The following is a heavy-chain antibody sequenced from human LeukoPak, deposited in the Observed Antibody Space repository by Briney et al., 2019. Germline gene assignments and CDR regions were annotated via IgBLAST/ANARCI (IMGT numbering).Heavy chain of an antibody. V-gene: IGHV3-9*01. CDR1: GFTFSSYS. Sequence: GGSLRLSCAASGFTFSSYSMNWVRQAPGKGLEWVSGISWNSGSIDYADSVKGRFTISRDNAKNSLYLQMNSLRVEDTDLYYCAKDRGSGSYTHNSFDYWGQGTLVTVSS. J-gene: IGHJ4*02. CDR3: AKDRGSGSYTHNSFDY. CDR2: ISWNSGSI. D-gene: IGHD3-10*01.